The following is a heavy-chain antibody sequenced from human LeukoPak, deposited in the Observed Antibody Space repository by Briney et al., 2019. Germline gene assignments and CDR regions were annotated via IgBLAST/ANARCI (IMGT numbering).Heavy chain of an antibody. CDR2: ISGYNGNT. D-gene: IGHD3-22*01. J-gene: IGHJ5*02. Sequence: ASVKVSCKASGYTFSSYGISWVRQAPGQGLEWMGWISGYNGNTHYAHNLQGRVTMTTDTSTSTAYMELRSLRSDDTAVYYCARDEARYSSGYYPNWFDPWGQGTLVTVSS. CDR1: GYTFSSYG. CDR3: ARDEARYSSGYYPNWFDP. V-gene: IGHV1-18*01.